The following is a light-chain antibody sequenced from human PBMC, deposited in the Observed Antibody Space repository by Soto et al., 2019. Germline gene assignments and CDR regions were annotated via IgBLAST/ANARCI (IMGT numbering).Light chain of an antibody. CDR3: MQGTHWPIT. Sequence: DIQMTQSPSSVSASAGDRVTITCRASQGISSWLAWYQQKPGRAPKLLIYAASSLQSGVPSRFSGSGSGTDFALKISRVEAEDVGVYYCMQGTHWPITFGQGTRLEIK. CDR2: AAS. J-gene: IGKJ5*01. CDR1: QGISSW. V-gene: IGKV1-12*01.